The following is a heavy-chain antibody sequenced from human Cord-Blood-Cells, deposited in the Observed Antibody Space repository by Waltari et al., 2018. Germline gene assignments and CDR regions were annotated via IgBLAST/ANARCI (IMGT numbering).Heavy chain of an antibody. CDR3: AVDRRWDPLTPHWYFDL. CDR1: GFTFSSYE. D-gene: IGHD1-26*01. V-gene: IGHV3-48*03. Sequence: EVQLVESGGGLVQPGGSLRLSCAASGFTFSSYEMNWVRQAPGKVLEWVSYISSSGSTINYADSVKGRCSIARDNAKTSLYLQRNSLRAEDTAVYYCAVDRRWDPLTPHWYFDLWGRGTLVTVSS. CDR2: ISSSGSTI. J-gene: IGHJ2*01.